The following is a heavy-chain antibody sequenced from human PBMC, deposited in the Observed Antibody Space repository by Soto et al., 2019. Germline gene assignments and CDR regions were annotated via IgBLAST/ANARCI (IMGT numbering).Heavy chain of an antibody. D-gene: IGHD2-8*02. CDR3: ARDKITGLFDY. CDR1: GGSIXRSGYY. Sequence: SETLSLTCTFSGGSIXRSGYYLSWIRQHPGKGLEWIGYIYFSGSTYYNPSLKSRVTISVDTSKNQFSLNLTSVTAADTAVYYCARDKITGLFDYWGQGTLVTVSS. V-gene: IGHV4-31*03. J-gene: IGHJ4*02. CDR2: IYFSGST.